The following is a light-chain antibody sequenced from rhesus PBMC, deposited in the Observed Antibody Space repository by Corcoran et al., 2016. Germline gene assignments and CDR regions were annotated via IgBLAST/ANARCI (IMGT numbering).Light chain of an antibody. CDR1: QNIYTN. J-gene: IGKJ4*01. V-gene: IGKV1-44*03. Sequence: DIQMTQSPSALSASVGDRVTISCRASQNIYTNLAWHQQKPGKAPKVLIYAVFIFKTGPPSRFSGSGSRTDFTLTISSLQPEDSSTYSCQPFYDYPPAFGRGTKVEV. CDR2: AVF. CDR3: QPFYDYPPA.